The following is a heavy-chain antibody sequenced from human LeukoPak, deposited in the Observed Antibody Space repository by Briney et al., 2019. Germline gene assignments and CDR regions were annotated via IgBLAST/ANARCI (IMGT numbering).Heavy chain of an antibody. CDR1: GFTFSSYG. Sequence: GGSLRLSCAASGFTFSSYGMHWVRQAPGKGLEWVAVISYDGSNKYYADSVKGRFTISRDNSKNTLYLQMNSLRAEDTAVYYCAKVASGQQLVLEDYFDYWGQGTLVTVSP. CDR2: ISYDGSNK. D-gene: IGHD6-13*01. J-gene: IGHJ4*02. CDR3: AKVASGQQLVLEDYFDY. V-gene: IGHV3-30*18.